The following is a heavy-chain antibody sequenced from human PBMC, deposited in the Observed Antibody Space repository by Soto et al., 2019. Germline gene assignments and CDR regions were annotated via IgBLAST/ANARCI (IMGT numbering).Heavy chain of an antibody. CDR2: IYPGDSDS. CDR1: GYNFATDW. CDR3: ARHGFYGDYASNYFDP. Sequence: VESVKISCGGFGYNFATDWIAWVGQMPWKGLEYMGIIYPGDSDSRYSPSFQGQVTFSADKSISTAYMQWSSLKASDTAMYYCARHGFYGDYASNYFDPWGQGTLVTVSS. J-gene: IGHJ5*02. D-gene: IGHD4-17*01. V-gene: IGHV5-51*01.